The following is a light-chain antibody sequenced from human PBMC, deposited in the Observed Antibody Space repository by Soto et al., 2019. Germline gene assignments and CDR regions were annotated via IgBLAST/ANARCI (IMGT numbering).Light chain of an antibody. J-gene: IGKJ1*01. Sequence: DIQMTQSPASLSASVGDRVTITCRASQGISNYLAWYQHKPGKVTKLLIYGASTLQSGVPSRFSGSGSGTDFTLTINSLQPEDVATYYCQKYNSAPRTFGQGTKVEIK. CDR3: QKYNSAPRT. CDR1: QGISNY. CDR2: GAS. V-gene: IGKV1-27*01.